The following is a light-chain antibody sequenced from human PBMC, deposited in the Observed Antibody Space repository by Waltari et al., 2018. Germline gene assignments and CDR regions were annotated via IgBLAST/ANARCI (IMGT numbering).Light chain of an antibody. CDR2: AAS. Sequence: IQMTQSPSSLSASEGDRVTITCRASQGIRNKLGWYQQKPGKAPRLLIYAASSLQSGVPSRFSGSGSGTEFTLTISSLQPEDFATYYCLQDYNYPFTFGPGTKVDIK. CDR3: LQDYNYPFT. V-gene: IGKV1-6*01. CDR1: QGIRNK. J-gene: IGKJ3*01.